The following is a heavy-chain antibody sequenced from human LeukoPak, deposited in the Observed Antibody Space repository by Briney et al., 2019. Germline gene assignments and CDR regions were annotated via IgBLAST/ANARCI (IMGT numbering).Heavy chain of an antibody. CDR3: ANLGRGTTYYYYGMDV. CDR2: ISSSGSTI. J-gene: IGHJ6*04. CDR1: GFTFSSYE. D-gene: IGHD1/OR15-1a*01. Sequence: GGSLRLSCAASGFTFSSYEMNWVRQAPGKGLEWVSYISSSGSTIYYADSVKGRSTISRDNAKNSLYLQMNSLRAEDTAVYYCANLGRGTTYYYYGMDVWGKGTAVTVSS. V-gene: IGHV3-48*03.